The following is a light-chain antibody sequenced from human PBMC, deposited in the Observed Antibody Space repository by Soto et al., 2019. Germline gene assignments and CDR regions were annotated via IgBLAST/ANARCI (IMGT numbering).Light chain of an antibody. CDR1: QSISSSY. CDR3: QQYSNSPPEFT. J-gene: IGKJ3*01. CDR2: GVS. V-gene: IGKV3-20*01. Sequence: EIVLTQSPGTLSLSPGERATLSCRASQSISSSYLAWYQQRPGQAPRLLIFGVSYRATGIPDRFSGSGSGTDFTLTISRLEPEDFAVYYCQQYSNSPPEFTFGPGTRVDSK.